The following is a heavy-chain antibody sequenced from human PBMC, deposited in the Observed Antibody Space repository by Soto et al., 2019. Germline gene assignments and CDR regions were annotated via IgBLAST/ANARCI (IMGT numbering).Heavy chain of an antibody. Sequence: SETLSLTCAVSGYSISTGFNWVCIRQPPGKGLEWIGSIYHSGSTYYNLSLKSRVTISADTSKNQISLKLISVTAADTALYYCARDWGTVVYHFDSWGQGTLVTVSS. CDR3: ARDWGTVVYHFDS. D-gene: IGHD3-16*01. CDR1: GYSISTGFN. J-gene: IGHJ4*02. V-gene: IGHV4-38-2*02. CDR2: IYHSGST.